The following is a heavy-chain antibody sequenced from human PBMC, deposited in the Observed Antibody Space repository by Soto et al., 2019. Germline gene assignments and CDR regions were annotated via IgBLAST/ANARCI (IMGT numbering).Heavy chain of an antibody. CDR1: GTSFSCRY. CDR2: INPNSGGT. V-gene: IGHV1-2*04. CDR3: VRSSGRYYICGQWFVR. J-gene: IGHJ5*02. Sequence: AGTSFSCRYTHWDQQAPGQGLEWMGWINPNSGGTNYAQKFQGWVTMTRDTSISTAYMELSRLRSDDTAVYYCVRSSGRYYICGQWFVRWGQGPLVSV. D-gene: IGHD1-26*01.